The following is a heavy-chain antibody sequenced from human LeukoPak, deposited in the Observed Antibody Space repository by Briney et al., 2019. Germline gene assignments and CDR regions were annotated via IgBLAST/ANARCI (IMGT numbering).Heavy chain of an antibody. V-gene: IGHV3-7*01. CDR3: ASRRDGYNY. D-gene: IGHD5-24*01. CDR1: GFTFSSYW. Sequence: GSLRLSCAASGFTFSSYWMSWVRQAPGKGLEWVANIKEDGSEEYYVDSVKGRFTISRDNGKNSLYLQMNSLRAEDTAVYYCASRRDGYNYWGQGTLVTVSS. CDR2: IKEDGSEE. J-gene: IGHJ4*02.